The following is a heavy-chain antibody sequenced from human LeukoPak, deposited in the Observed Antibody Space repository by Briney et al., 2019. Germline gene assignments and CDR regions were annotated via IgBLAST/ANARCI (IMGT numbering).Heavy chain of an antibody. V-gene: IGHV3-43*02. CDR2: ISGDGGST. CDR1: GFTFDDYA. D-gene: IGHD3-9*01. Sequence: GGSLRLSCAASGFTFDDYAMHWVRQAPGKGLEWVSLISGDGGSTYYADSVKGRFTISRDNSKNSLYLQMNSLRTEDTALYYCAKDKISGLRYFDWSPSPFDYWGQGTLVTVSS. J-gene: IGHJ4*02. CDR3: AKDKISGLRYFDWSPSPFDY.